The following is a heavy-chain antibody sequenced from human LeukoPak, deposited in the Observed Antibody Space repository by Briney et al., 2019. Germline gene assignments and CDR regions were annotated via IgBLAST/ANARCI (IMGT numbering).Heavy chain of an antibody. Sequence: PGGSLRLSCSASGFTFSSYAMRWVRQAPGKGLEYVSAISSNGGSTYYADSVKGRFTISRDNSKNTLYLQMSSLRAEDTAVYYCAKPYYYDGSGGYYFDYWGQGTLVTVSS. D-gene: IGHD3-22*01. CDR1: GFTFSSYA. CDR2: ISSNGGST. J-gene: IGHJ4*02. V-gene: IGHV3-64D*06. CDR3: AKPYYYDGSGGYYFDY.